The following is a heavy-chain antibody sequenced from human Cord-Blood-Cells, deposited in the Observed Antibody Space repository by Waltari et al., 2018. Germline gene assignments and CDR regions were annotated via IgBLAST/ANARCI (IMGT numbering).Heavy chain of an antibody. CDR1: GYTFTGYY. D-gene: IGHD2-21*01. J-gene: IGHJ5*02. CDR3: ARCVVVIVNNWFDP. V-gene: IGHV1-2*02. CDR2: NNPNSGGT. Sequence: QVQLVQSGAEVKKPGASVKVSCKASGYTFTGYYMHWVRQAPGEGLEWRGWNNPNSGGTNYAQKFQGRVTMTRDTSISTAYMELSRRRSDDTAVYYCARCVVVIVNNWFDPWGQGTLVTVS.